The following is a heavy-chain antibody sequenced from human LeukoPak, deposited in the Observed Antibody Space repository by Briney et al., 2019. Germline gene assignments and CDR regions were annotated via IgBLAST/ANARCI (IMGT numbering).Heavy chain of an antibody. J-gene: IGHJ4*02. D-gene: IGHD3-3*01. CDR2: FKGKIDGGTT. CDR3: TTGRDRGRSGFDY. CDR1: GFTFRNAW. V-gene: IGHV3-15*01. Sequence: PGGSLRLSYAASGFTFRNAWMSWVRQAPGKGLEWVGHFKGKIDGGTTDYAAPVKGRFTFSRDDSKNTLYLQMNSLNTEDTGVYYCTTGRDRGRSGFDYWGQGTLVTVSS.